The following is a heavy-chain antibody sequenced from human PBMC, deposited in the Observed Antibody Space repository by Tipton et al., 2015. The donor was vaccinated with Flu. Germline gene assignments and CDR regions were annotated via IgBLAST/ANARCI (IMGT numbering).Heavy chain of an antibody. D-gene: IGHD2/OR15-2a*01. J-gene: IGHJ3*01. CDR3: AIGKSAEYSDGFEV. V-gene: IGHV3-33*01. CDR1: GIVMSTFG. CDR2: TWADGSYA. Sequence: QLVQSGGGMVQPGESLGLSCATSGIVMSTFGMHWVRQAPGKGLEWLAVTWADGSYAHYSDSVRGRFTISIDKSKDTIYLQMSSLKSEDTATYFCAIGKSAEYSDGFEVRGQGTVVTVPS.